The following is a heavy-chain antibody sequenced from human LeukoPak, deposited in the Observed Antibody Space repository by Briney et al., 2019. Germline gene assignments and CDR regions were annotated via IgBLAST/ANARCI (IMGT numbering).Heavy chain of an antibody. Sequence: GGSLRLSCAASGFSFSSYWMSWVRQAPGKGLEWVANIKQDEGEKYYVDSVKGRFTISRDNAKNSVYLQMNSLRAEDTAVYYRAREASLNYMDVWGKGTTVTVSS. J-gene: IGHJ6*03. CDR3: AREASLNYMDV. CDR2: IKQDEGEK. V-gene: IGHV3-7*01. CDR1: GFSFSSYW.